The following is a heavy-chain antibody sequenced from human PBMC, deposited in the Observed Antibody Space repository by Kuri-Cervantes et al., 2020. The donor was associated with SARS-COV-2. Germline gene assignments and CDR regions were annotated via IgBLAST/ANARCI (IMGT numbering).Heavy chain of an antibody. CDR2: MSYDGSNK. V-gene: IGHV3-30*03. CDR1: GFTFSSYS. D-gene: IGHD2-2*01. J-gene: IGHJ4*02. Sequence: GESLKISCAASGFTFSSYSMNWVRQAPGKGLEWVAVMSYDGSNKYYADSVKGRFTISRDNSKNTLYLQMNSLRAEDTAVYYCARDGDIVVVREGFDYWGQGTLVTVSS. CDR3: ARDGDIVVVREGFDY.